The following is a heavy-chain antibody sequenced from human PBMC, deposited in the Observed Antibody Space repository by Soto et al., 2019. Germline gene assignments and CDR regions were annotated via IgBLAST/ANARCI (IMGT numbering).Heavy chain of an antibody. CDR1: GFTFSSYA. J-gene: IGHJ4*02. V-gene: IGHV3-23*01. CDR3: AKDPRYDFWSGYLYFDY. D-gene: IGHD3-3*01. CDR2: ISGSGGST. Sequence: LSLTCAASGFTFSSYAMSWVRQAPGKGLEWVSAISGSGGSTYYADSVKGRFTISRDNSKNTLYLQMNSLRAEDTAVYYCAKDPRYDFWSGYLYFDYWGQGTLVTVSS.